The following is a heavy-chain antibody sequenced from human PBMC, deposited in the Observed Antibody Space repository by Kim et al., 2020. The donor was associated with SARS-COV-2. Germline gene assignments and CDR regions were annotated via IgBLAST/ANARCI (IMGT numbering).Heavy chain of an antibody. D-gene: IGHD3-22*01. CDR2: ININTGNS. V-gene: IGHV7-4-1*02. CDR1: GYTFTSYA. J-gene: IGHJ3*02. CDR3: ASTYDSDAFDI. Sequence: ASVKVSCKASGYTFTSYAMNWVRQAPGQGLEWMGWININTGNSTYTQGFTGRFVFSLDTSVSTAYLQISSLKAEDTAVYYCASTYDSDAFDIWGQGTMVT.